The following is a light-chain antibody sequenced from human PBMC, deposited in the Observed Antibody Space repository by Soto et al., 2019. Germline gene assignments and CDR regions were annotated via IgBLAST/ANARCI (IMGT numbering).Light chain of an antibody. Sequence: MKVTKSASSLSASGKGRVTSTCRASQSSSSYLNWYQQKPGKAPKLLIYAAPSLQSGVPSRFSGSGSGTDFTLTIISLQPEDFATYYCPQSYSTPLSFGGGSKV. J-gene: IGKJ4*01. CDR1: QSSSSY. CDR3: PQSYSTPLS. V-gene: IGKV1-39*01. CDR2: AAP.